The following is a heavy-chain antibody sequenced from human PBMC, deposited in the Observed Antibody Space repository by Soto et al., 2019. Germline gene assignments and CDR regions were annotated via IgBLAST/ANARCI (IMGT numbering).Heavy chain of an antibody. D-gene: IGHD6-13*01. Sequence: SETLSLTCTVSGGSVSSGGGNYWSLIRQHPGKGLEWIGYIYYSGSTYYTPSLKSRVTISLDTSKNQFSLKLSSVTAADTAVYFCARAPNSWYVYFADWGQGTLVTVSS. CDR2: IYYSGST. J-gene: IGHJ4*02. CDR3: ARAPNSWYVYFAD. V-gene: IGHV4-31*03. CDR1: GGSVSSGGGNY.